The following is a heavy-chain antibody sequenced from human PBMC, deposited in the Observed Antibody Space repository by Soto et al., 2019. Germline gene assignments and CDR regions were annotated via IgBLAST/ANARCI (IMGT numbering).Heavy chain of an antibody. CDR1: GFSRSTVGVG. CDR3: AHSVRRSGSFSPFYFDY. V-gene: IGHV2-5*02. Sequence: QITLKESGPALVIPTQTLTLTCTFSGFSRSTVGVGVGWIRQPPGKALEWLAFIYWDDNKRYSPSLKSRLTITKDTYNNQVVLTLTNMDPVDTATYSCAHSVRRSGSFSPFYFDYWGQGTLVTLSS. J-gene: IGHJ4*02. CDR2: IYWDDNK. D-gene: IGHD3-3*01.